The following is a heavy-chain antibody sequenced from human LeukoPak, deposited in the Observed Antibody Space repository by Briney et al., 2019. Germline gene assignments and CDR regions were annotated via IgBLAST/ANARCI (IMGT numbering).Heavy chain of an antibody. CDR1: GFTFSSYG. Sequence: GGSLRLSCAASGFTFSSYGMHWVRQAPGKGLEWVAVISYDGSNKYYADSVKGRFTISRDNSKNTLYLQMNSRRAEDTAVYYCAKDSTTALDYWGQGTLVTVSS. J-gene: IGHJ4*02. CDR2: ISYDGSNK. CDR3: AKDSTTALDY. V-gene: IGHV3-30*18. D-gene: IGHD2/OR15-2a*01.